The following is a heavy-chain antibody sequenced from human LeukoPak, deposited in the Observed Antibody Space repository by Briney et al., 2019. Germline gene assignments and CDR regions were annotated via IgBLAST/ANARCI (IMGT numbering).Heavy chain of an antibody. Sequence: GGSLRLSCAASEFTFSNYAMNWVRQAPGRGLEWVSVIYSGGSTDYADSVKDRFTISRDASTNTVFLQMNSLRVEDTALYHCARGPIDKVVPGIFFGHWGQGTLVTVSS. V-gene: IGHV3-23*03. CDR3: ARGPIDKVVPGIFFGH. D-gene: IGHD2-2*01. J-gene: IGHJ4*02. CDR1: EFTFSNYA. CDR2: IYSGGST.